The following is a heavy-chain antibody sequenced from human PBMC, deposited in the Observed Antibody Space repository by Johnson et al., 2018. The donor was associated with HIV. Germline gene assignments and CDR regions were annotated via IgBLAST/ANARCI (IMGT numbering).Heavy chain of an antibody. D-gene: IGHD6-6*01. J-gene: IGHJ3*02. CDR2: IYDGGTT. Sequence: VQLVESGGGFIQPGGSLKLSCAASGFTVSGKFMGWVRLAPGKGLEWVSFIYDGGTTYYADSVKGRFTISRDNSKNTLHLQMNSLRPEDTALYYCARGGRKQLACDAFDIWGQGTMVTVSS. CDR3: ARGGRKQLACDAFDI. CDR1: GFTVSGKF. V-gene: IGHV3-53*01.